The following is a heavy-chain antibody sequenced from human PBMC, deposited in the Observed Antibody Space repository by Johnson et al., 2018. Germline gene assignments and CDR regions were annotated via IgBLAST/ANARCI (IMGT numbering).Heavy chain of an antibody. D-gene: IGHD2-21*02. J-gene: IGHJ3*02. Sequence: QVQLVQSGGGVVQPGRSLRLSCAASRFSFSNDSMTWVRQAPGKGLEWVAFISYDGTNKYYGESVKGRFTISRDKSKNTLYLQTNSLGAEETAVYDCASLTCCGGDCSSGAFEIWGQGTMVTVSS. CDR1: RFSFSNDS. CDR2: ISYDGTNK. V-gene: IGHV3-30-3*01. CDR3: ASLTCCGGDCSSGAFEI.